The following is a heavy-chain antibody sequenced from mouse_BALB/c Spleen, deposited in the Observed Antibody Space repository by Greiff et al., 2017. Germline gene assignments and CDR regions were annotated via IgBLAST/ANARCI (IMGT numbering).Heavy chain of an antibody. CDR3: ARDARYGNYGAMDY. CDR1: GFTFSDFY. CDR2: SRNKANDYTT. J-gene: IGHJ4*01. D-gene: IGHD2-10*02. V-gene: IGHV7-1*02. Sequence: DVKLVESGGGLVQPGGSLRLSCATSGFTFSDFYMEWVRQPPGKRLEWIAASRNKANDYTTEYSASVKGRFIVSRDTSQSILYLQMNALRAEDTAIYYCARDARYGNYGAMDYWGQGTSVTVSS.